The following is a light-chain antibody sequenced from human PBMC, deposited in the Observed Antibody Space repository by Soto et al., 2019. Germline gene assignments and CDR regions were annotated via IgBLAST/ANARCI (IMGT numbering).Light chain of an antibody. CDR2: DAS. V-gene: IGKV1-12*01. J-gene: IGKJ3*01. Sequence: DIQLTQSPYSLSASVGDRVTINCLASQDIKNWSAWYQQKPGKAPNLLIYDASSLQSGVPSRFSGSGSGTDFTLTISSLQPEDFATYYCQESYSVPFFSFGPGTKVDIK. CDR1: QDIKNW. CDR3: QESYSVPFFS.